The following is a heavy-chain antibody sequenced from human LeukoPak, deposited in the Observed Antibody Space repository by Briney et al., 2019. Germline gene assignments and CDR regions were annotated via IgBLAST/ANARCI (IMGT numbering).Heavy chain of an antibody. J-gene: IGHJ3*01. CDR3: ASGKYFYDDPASLNRASRTALDL. CDR2: VYKSGDI. D-gene: IGHD3-16*01. Sequence: PSETLSLTCSVSGDSTAGRYWSWIRQSPGKGLEWLGLVYKSGDINYHPSFRSRLSVSLDRSKTQVSLRLRSVTAADTAVYYRASGKYFYDDPASLNRASRTALDLWARGTMVIVSS. CDR1: GDSTAGRY. V-gene: IGHV4-59*11.